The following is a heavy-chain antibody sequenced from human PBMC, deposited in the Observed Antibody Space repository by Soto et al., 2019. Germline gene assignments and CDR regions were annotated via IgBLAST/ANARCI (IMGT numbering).Heavy chain of an antibody. D-gene: IGHD6-6*01. Sequence: GGSLRLSCAASGFTFSDYYMSWIRQAPGKGLEWVSYISSSSSYTNYADSVKGRFTISRDNAKNSLHLQMNSLRAEDTAVYYCARVRIAARSYDYWGQGTLVTVSS. V-gene: IGHV3-11*06. J-gene: IGHJ4*02. CDR1: GFTFSDYY. CDR3: ARVRIAARSYDY. CDR2: ISSSSSYT.